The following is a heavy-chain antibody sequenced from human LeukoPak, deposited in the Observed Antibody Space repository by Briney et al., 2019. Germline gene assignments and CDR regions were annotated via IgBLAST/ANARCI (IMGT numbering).Heavy chain of an antibody. CDR2: ISSSSSYI. V-gene: IGHV3-21*01. CDR1: GFTFSSYS. Sequence: PGGSLRLSCAASGFTFSSYSMNWVRQAPGKGLEWVSSISSSSSYIYYADSVKGRFTISRDNAKNSLYLQMNSLRAEDTAVYYCASEDYDFWSGYGDAFDIWGQGTMVTVSS. D-gene: IGHD3-3*01. J-gene: IGHJ3*02. CDR3: ASEDYDFWSGYGDAFDI.